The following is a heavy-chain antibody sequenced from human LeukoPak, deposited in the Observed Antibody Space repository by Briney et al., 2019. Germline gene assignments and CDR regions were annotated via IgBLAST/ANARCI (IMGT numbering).Heavy chain of an antibody. V-gene: IGHV4-39*01. CDR2: IYDSRST. Sequence: SETLSLTCTVSGGSISSSSYYWGWIRQPSGKGLEWIASIYDSRSTYYNPSLKSRLTISVDTSKNQFSLKLSSVTAADTATYYCARPYHYDSGSRGTAFDIWGQGTMVTVSS. CDR1: GGSISSSSYY. J-gene: IGHJ3*02. CDR3: ARPYHYDSGSRGTAFDI. D-gene: IGHD3-10*01.